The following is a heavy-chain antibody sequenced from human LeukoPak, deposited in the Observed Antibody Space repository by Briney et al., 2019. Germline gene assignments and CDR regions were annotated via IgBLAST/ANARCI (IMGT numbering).Heavy chain of an antibody. V-gene: IGHV3-23*01. CDR3: AIDPAYSSRSLDY. J-gene: IGHJ4*02. Sequence: GGSXXLSCAXXGFTFSSYAMSWVRQAPGKGGEGGAGISSRGGRTYYADCGKGRFTICRDNSKKTVYLKMNSLRGEDTAVYYCAIDPAYSSRSLDYWGQGTLVTVSS. D-gene: IGHD6-19*01. CDR2: ISSRGGRT. CDR1: GFTFSSYA.